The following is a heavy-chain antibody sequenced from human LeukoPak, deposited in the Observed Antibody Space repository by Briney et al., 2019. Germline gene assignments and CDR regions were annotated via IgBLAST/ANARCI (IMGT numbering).Heavy chain of an antibody. CDR3: TRDPGTYYYGSGSYYNPTLYYYGMDV. CDR1: GFTFSSHG. Sequence: GGSLRLSCAASGFTFSSHGMHWVRQAPGKGLEWVGFIRSKAYGGTTEYAASVKGRFTISRDDSKSIAYLQMNSLKTEDTAVYYCTRDPGTYYYGSGSYYNPTLYYYGMDVWGQGTTVTVSS. CDR2: IRSKAYGGTT. D-gene: IGHD3-10*01. J-gene: IGHJ6*02. V-gene: IGHV3-49*04.